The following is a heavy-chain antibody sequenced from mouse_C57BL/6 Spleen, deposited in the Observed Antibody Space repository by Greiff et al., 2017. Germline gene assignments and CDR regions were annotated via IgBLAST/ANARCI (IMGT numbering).Heavy chain of an antibody. CDR3: ARDYGSSYWYCDV. V-gene: IGHV14-2*01. J-gene: IGHJ1*03. CDR1: GFNIKDYY. D-gene: IGHD1-1*01. Sequence: VQLQQSGAELVKPGASVKLSCTASGFNIKDYYMHWVKQRTEQGLEWIGRIDPADGETKYAPKFQGKATITADTSSNTAYLQLSSLTSEDTAVYYRARDYGSSYWYCDVWGTGTTVTVSS. CDR2: IDPADGET.